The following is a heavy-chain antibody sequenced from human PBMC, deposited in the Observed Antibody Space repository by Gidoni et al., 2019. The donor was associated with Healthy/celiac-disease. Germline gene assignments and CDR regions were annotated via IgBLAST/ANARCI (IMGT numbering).Heavy chain of an antibody. D-gene: IGHD2-21*02. CDR2: ISSSSSTI. V-gene: IGHV3-48*01. CDR3: ARVKFGGNSLVGYFQH. Sequence: EVQLVESGGGLVQPGGSLRLSCAASGFTFRSYSMNWVRQAPGKGLEWVSYISSSSSTIYYADSVKGRFTISRDNAKNSLYLQMNSLRAEDTAVYYCARVKFGGNSLVGYFQHWGQGTLVTVSS. CDR1: GFTFRSYS. J-gene: IGHJ1*01.